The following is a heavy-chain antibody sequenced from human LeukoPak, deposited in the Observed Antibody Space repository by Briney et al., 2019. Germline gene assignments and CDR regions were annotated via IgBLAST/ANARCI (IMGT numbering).Heavy chain of an antibody. D-gene: IGHD6-19*01. CDR2: ISYDGSNK. J-gene: IGHJ4*02. V-gene: IGHV3-30-3*01. CDR3: ARGGSSGYWGIDY. Sequence: GGSLRLSCAASGFTFSSYAMHWVRQAPGKGLEWVAVISYDGSNKYYADSVKGRFTISRENSKNTLYLQMNSLRAEDTAVYYCARGGSSGYWGIDYWGQGTLVTVSS. CDR1: GFTFSSYA.